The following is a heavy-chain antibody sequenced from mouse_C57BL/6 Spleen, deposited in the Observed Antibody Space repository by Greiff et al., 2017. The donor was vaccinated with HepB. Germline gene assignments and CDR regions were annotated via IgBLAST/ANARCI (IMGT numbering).Heavy chain of an antibody. CDR2: INPNNGGT. D-gene: IGHD2-5*01. CDR3: ARSRSNLRYWYFDV. J-gene: IGHJ1*03. CDR1: GYTYTDYY. V-gene: IGHV1-26*01. Sequence: VQLQQSGPELVKPGASVKISCKASGYTYTDYYMNWVKQSHGKSLEWIGDINPNNGGTSYNQKFMGKATLTVDKSSSTAYMELRSLTSEDSAVYYCARSRSNLRYWYFDVWGTGTTVTVSS.